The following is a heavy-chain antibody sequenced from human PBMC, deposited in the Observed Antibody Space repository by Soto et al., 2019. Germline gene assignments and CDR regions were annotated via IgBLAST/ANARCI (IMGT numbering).Heavy chain of an antibody. CDR2: IWYDGSNK. V-gene: IGHV3-33*01. D-gene: IGHD3-3*01. CDR1: GFTFSSDG. Sequence: QVQLVESGGGVVQPGRARRLSCAGAGFTFSSDGMHWVRQAPGKGLEWGAVIWYDGSNKDYADSVKGRFTISRDNSRNTLCLQMNSLRAEDSAVYSCARVFRGYSDFWSGPPPGPHWGRGTLVTVSS. J-gene: IGHJ1*01. CDR3: ARVFRGYSDFWSGPPPGPH.